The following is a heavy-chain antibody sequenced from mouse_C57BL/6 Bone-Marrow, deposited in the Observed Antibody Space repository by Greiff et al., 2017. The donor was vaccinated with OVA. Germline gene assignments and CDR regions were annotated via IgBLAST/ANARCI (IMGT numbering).Heavy chain of an antibody. Sequence: EVQLVESGAGLVKPGGSLKLSCAASGFTFSSYAMSWVRQTPEKRLEWVAYISSGGDYIYYADTVKGRFTISRDNARNTLYLQMSSLKSEDTAMYYCTSLYYYGSSLYYYAMDYWGQGTSVTVSS. V-gene: IGHV5-9-1*02. J-gene: IGHJ4*01. CDR3: TSLYYYGSSLYYYAMDY. CDR1: GFTFSSYA. D-gene: IGHD1-1*01. CDR2: ISSGGDYI.